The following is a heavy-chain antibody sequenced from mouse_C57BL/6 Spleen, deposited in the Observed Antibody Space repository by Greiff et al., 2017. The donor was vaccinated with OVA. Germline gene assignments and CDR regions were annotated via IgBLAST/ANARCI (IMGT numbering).Heavy chain of an antibody. Sequence: VKLKESGPGLVAPSQSLSITCTVSGFSLTSYGVHWVRQPPGKGLEWLVVIWSDGSTTYNSALKSRLSISKDNSKSQVFLKMNSLQTDDTAMYYCARQPLTGVYAMDYWGQGTSVTVSS. CDR1: GFSLTSYG. D-gene: IGHD4-1*01. V-gene: IGHV2-6-1*01. CDR2: IWSDGST. CDR3: ARQPLTGVYAMDY. J-gene: IGHJ4*01.